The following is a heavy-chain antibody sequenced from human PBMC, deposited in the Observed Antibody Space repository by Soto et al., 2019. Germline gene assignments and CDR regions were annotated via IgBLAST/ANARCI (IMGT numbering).Heavy chain of an antibody. Sequence: GGSLRLSCAASGFTFSDAWMSWVRQPPGKGLEWVGLIKSKADGGTTDYIAPVKGRFTISRHDSENTLYLQMNSLKSEDTGVYYCTEGFEFRGQGTLVTVSS. J-gene: IGHJ4*02. D-gene: IGHD3-10*01. CDR3: TEGFEF. V-gene: IGHV3-15*01. CDR1: GFTFSDAW. CDR2: IKSKADGGTT.